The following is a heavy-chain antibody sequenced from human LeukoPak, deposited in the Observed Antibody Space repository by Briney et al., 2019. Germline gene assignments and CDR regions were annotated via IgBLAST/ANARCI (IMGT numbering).Heavy chain of an antibody. CDR3: ARVHHDFWSGYSLSDWFDP. J-gene: IGHJ5*02. Sequence: PGGSLRLSCAATGFTFSSYSMNWVRQAPGKGLEWVSSISSSSSYIYYADSVKGRFTISRDNAKNSLYLQMNSLRAEDTAVYYCARVHHDFWSGYSLSDWFDPWGQGTLVTVSS. D-gene: IGHD3-3*01. CDR1: GFTFSSYS. CDR2: ISSSSSYI. V-gene: IGHV3-21*01.